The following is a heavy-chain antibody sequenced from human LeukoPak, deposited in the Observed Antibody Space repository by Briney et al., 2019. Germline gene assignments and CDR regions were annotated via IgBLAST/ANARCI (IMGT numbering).Heavy chain of an antibody. V-gene: IGHV5-51*01. CDR2: IYPGDSDT. D-gene: IGHD6-13*01. J-gene: IGHJ5*02. CDR1: GYSFTSYW. Sequence: GESLKISCKGSGYSFTSYWIAWGRQMPGKGLEWMGIIYPGDSDTRYSPSFQGQVTISADKSISTAYLQWSSLKAPDTAMYYCARRVAAAGMSFNWFDPWGQGTLVTVSS. CDR3: ARRVAAAGMSFNWFDP.